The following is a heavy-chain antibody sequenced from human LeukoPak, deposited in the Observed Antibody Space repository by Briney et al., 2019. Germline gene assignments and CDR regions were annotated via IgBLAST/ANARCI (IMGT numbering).Heavy chain of an antibody. CDR3: AREEYSSSVGAFDI. J-gene: IGHJ3*02. CDR1: GFTVSSNY. D-gene: IGHD6-6*01. CDR2: ISSSGSTI. Sequence: GSLRLSCAASGFTVSSNYMSWVRQAPGKGLEWVSYISSSGSTIYYADSVKGRFTISRDNAKNSLYLQMNSLRAEDTAVYYCAREEYSSSVGAFDIWGQGTMVTVSS. V-gene: IGHV3-11*01.